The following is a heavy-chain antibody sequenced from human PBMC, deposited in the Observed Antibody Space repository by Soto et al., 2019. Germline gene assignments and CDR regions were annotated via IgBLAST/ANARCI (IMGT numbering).Heavy chain of an antibody. CDR1: GGSISSSSYY. V-gene: IGHV4-39*01. Sequence: NPSLTCTVSGGSISSSSYYWGWIRQAPGKGLEWIGRIYYSGSTYYNPSLKSRITISVDTSKNQFSLKLSSVTAADTAVYYCARHIDYWGQGTLVTVSS. CDR2: IYYSGST. J-gene: IGHJ4*02. CDR3: ARHIDY.